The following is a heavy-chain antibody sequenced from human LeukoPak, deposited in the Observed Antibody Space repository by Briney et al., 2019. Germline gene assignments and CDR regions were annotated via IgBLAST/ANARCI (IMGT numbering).Heavy chain of an antibody. CDR3: ARKTYYYGSGSGGGFDP. J-gene: IGHJ5*02. CDR2: IYSGGIT. V-gene: IGHV3-66*01. Sequence: GGSLRLSCAASGFTVSNNYMTWVRQAPGKGLEWVSVIYSGGITHYADSVKDRFSISRDTSKNTLYLQMNSLRAEDTAVYYCARKTYYYGSGSGGGFDPWGQGTLVTVSS. CDR1: GFTVSNNY. D-gene: IGHD3-10*01.